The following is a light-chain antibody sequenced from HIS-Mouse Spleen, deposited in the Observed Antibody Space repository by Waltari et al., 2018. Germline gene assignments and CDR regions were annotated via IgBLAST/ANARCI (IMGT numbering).Light chain of an antibody. CDR3: YSTDSSGNHRV. CDR2: EDS. J-gene: IGLJ2*01. V-gene: IGLV3-10*01. CDR1: ALPNKY. Sequence: SYELTQTPSVSVSPGQTARITCSGDALPNKYAYWYQQKSGQAPVLVIYEDSKRPSGIPERFSGSSSGTMATLTISGAQVEDEADYYCYSTDSSGNHRVFGGGTKLTVL.